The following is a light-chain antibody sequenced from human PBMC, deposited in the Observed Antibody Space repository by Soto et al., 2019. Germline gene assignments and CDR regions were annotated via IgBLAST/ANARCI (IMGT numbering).Light chain of an antibody. Sequence: QSVLTQPPSASGTPGQMVTISCSGSSSNIGSNYVYWYQQLPGTAPKLLIYRNNQRPSGVPDRFSGSKSGTSASLAISGLRSEDEADYYCAAWDDSLSVLVFGGGTKLTVL. V-gene: IGLV1-47*01. CDR3: AAWDDSLSVLV. CDR1: SSNIGSNY. CDR2: RNN. J-gene: IGLJ2*01.